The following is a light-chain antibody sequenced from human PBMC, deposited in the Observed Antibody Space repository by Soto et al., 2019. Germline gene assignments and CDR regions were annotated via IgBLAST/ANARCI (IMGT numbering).Light chain of an antibody. CDR2: DAS. CDR1: QSLGNTY. J-gene: IGKJ5*01. Sequence: EIVLTQSPGTLSLSPGERATLSCRASQSLGNTYLAWYQRKPGQAPRLLIYDASSRATDIPDRFSGSGAGTDFTLTISRLEPEDSAVYYCQQYGTLITFGQGTRQEIK. V-gene: IGKV3-20*01. CDR3: QQYGTLIT.